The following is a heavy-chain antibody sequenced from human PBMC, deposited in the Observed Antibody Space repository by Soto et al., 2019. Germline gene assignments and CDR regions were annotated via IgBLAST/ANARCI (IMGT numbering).Heavy chain of an antibody. V-gene: IGHV4-39*01. J-gene: IGHJ5*02. D-gene: IGHD6-13*01. Sequence: SETLSLTCTVSGGSISSSSYYWGWIRQPPGKGLEWIGSIYYSGSTYYNPSLKSRVTISVDTSKNQFSLKLSSVTAADTAVYYCATEPGYSRSSGWFDPWGQGTLVTVSS. CDR2: IYYSGST. CDR3: ATEPGYSRSSGWFDP. CDR1: GGSISSSSYY.